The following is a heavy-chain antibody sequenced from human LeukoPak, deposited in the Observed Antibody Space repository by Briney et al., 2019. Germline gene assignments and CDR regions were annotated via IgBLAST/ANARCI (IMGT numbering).Heavy chain of an antibody. CDR1: GGSISSYY. J-gene: IGHJ5*02. CDR2: MYYSGST. V-gene: IGHV4-59*01. Sequence: PSETLSLTCTVSGGSISSYYWSWIRQPPGKGLEWIGYMYYSGSTNYNPSLKSRVTISVDTSKNQFSLKLSSVTAADTAVYYCARFTLGATNWFDPWGQGTLVTLSS. D-gene: IGHD1-26*01. CDR3: ARFTLGATNWFDP.